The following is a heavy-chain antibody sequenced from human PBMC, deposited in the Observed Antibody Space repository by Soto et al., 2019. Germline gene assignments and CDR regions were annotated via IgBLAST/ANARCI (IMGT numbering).Heavy chain of an antibody. V-gene: IGHV4-39*01. CDR3: ARGSTWQGRDWFDP. CDR1: GYSVSTSGYY. D-gene: IGHD6-13*01. Sequence: QLLLQESGPGLVKPWETLSLTCTVSGYSVSTSGYYWGWIRPSPGMRLEWIGSVSFSGSQYYNPSLRSRVTFSVDTSKTLISLKLRSVTAADTAVYYCARGSTWQGRDWFDPWGQGTRVTVSS. J-gene: IGHJ5*02. CDR2: VSFSGSQ.